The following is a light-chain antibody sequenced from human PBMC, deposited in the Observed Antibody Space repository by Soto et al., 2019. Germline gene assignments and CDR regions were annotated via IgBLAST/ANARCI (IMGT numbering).Light chain of an antibody. CDR2: EVS. J-gene: IGLJ1*01. CDR3: SSYTSSSTLV. CDR1: SSDVGGYNY. Sequence: QSALTQPASVSGSPGQSITFSCTGTSSDVGGYNYVSWYQQHPGKAPKLMIYEVSDRPSGVSNRFSGSKSDNTASLTISGLQAEDEADYYCSSYTSSSTLVFGTGTKVTVL. V-gene: IGLV2-14*01.